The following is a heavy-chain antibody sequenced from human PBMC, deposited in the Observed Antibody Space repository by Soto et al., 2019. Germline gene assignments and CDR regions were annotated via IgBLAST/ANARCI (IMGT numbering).Heavy chain of an antibody. CDR3: ARVPSPFDFYYAMDV. D-gene: IGHD3-16*01. CDR1: GASISSGNKY. V-gene: IGHV4-30-4*02. Sequence: SETLSLTCGVSGASISSGNKYWSWIRQAPGKGLEWIGYIFSSGTTYYNPSLKSRLTMSLDTSQNQFSLKLNSVTAADTAVYFCARVPSPFDFYYAMDVWGQGTTVTVSS. J-gene: IGHJ6*02. CDR2: IFSSGTT.